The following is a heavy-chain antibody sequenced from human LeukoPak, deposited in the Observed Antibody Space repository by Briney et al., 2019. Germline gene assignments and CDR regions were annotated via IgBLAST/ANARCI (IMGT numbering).Heavy chain of an antibody. CDR3: VRGSTLRHYQY. CDR1: GGSISSTTYY. V-gene: IGHV4-39*01. D-gene: IGHD3-16*01. CDR2: IYYSGST. J-gene: IGHJ4*02. Sequence: PSDTLSLTCTVSGGSISSTTYYWRWIRRPPGKGLEWIGSIYYSGSTYYNPSLKSRVTVSVDPSKNQFSLILSSVTAADTAVYYCVRGSTLRHYQYWGQGTLVTVSS.